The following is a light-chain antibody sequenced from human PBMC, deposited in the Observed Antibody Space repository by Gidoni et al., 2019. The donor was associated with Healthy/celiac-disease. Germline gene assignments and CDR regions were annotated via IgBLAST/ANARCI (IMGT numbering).Light chain of an antibody. V-gene: IGLV4-60*03. CDR1: SGHSSYI. Sequence: QPGLTQSSAASASLGASVKLTCTLSSGHSSYIIAWHQQQPGKAPRYLMKLEGSGSYHRGSGVPARFSGSSSGSDRYLTISILQSEDEADYYCETWDSNTRVFGGGTSLTV. J-gene: IGLJ3*02. CDR2: LEGSGSY. CDR3: ETWDSNTRV.